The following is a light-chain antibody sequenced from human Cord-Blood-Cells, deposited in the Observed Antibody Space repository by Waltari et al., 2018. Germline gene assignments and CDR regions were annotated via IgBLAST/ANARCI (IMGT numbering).Light chain of an antibody. Sequence: QSALTQPASVSGSPGQSITISCTGTSSDVGGYNLVSWYQQHPGKAPKLMIYEGSKRPSGVSNRFSGSKSCNTASLTVAGLHAEDEADYDGCSYAGSSTYVVFGGVTKLTVL. CDR3: CSYAGSSTYVV. V-gene: IGLV2-23*01. J-gene: IGLJ2*01. CDR2: EGS. CDR1: SSDVGGYNL.